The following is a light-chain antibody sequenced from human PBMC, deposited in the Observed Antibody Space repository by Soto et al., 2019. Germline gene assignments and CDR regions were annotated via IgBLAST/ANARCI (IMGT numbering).Light chain of an antibody. CDR2: DAS. CDR1: QSVSSN. V-gene: IGKV3-15*01. CDR3: QQYNKWPLIT. Sequence: EIRLSQSPGILSLPPGERATLSCRASQSVSSNFLAWYQQKPGQAPRLLIFDASTRATGIPARFSGSGSGTEFTLTISGLQSEDFAIYYCQQYNKWPLITLGQGTRLEV. J-gene: IGKJ5*01.